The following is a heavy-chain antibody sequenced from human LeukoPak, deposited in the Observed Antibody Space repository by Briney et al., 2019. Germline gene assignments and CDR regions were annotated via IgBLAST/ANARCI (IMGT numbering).Heavy chain of an antibody. CDR2: ISYDGSNK. Sequence: HPGRSLRLSCAASGFTFSSYGMHWVRQAPGMGLEWVAVISYDGSNKYYADSVKGRFTISRDNSKNTLYLQMNSLKAEDTAVYYCAKDLFKAAAPDYWGQGTLVTVSS. CDR3: AKDLFKAAAPDY. V-gene: IGHV3-30*18. CDR1: GFTFSSYG. D-gene: IGHD6-13*01. J-gene: IGHJ4*02.